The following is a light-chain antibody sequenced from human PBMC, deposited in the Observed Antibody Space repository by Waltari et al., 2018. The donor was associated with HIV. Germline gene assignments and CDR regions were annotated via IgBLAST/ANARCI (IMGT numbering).Light chain of an antibody. J-gene: IGKJ1*01. V-gene: IGKV1-5*03. Sequence: DILMSQSPSHLSASIGDRVPITCRASQTINTWPAWYHQKPGGAPQLLIYKASTLENGVPSRFSGSGSGTEFTLTISRLQPEDVGFYYCQQYSSFWTFGHGTKVQVK. CDR1: QTINTW. CDR2: KAS. CDR3: QQYSSFWT.